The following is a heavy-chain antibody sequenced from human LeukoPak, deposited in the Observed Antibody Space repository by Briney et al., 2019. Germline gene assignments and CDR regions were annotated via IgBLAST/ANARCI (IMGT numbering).Heavy chain of an antibody. CDR2: ISYDGSNQ. J-gene: IGHJ6*04. D-gene: IGHD6-13*01. CDR1: GFTFSSYV. Sequence: PGGSLRLSCAASGFTFSSYVIHWVRQAPGKGLEWVAVISYDGSNQYYADSVKGRFTISRDNSKNTVYVQMNSLRIEDTAVYYCARVPGVEAAGTFSNWGKGTTVTVSS. V-gene: IGHV3-30*04. CDR3: ARVPGVEAAGTFSN.